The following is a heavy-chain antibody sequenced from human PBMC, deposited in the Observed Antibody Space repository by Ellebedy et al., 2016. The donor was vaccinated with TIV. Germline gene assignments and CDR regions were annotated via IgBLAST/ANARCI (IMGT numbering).Heavy chain of an antibody. D-gene: IGHD1-26*01. J-gene: IGHJ3*02. CDR3: AKSQVGMHWDAFDI. V-gene: IGHV3-21*01. CDR1: GFTFSSYN. CDR2: ISRESRYL. Sequence: PGGSLRLSCTASGFTFSSYNINWVRQAPGKGLEWVSSISRESRYLYYADSVKGRFTISRDNAKNSLYLQMNSLRVEDTAVYYCAKSQVGMHWDAFDIWGQGTVVTVSS.